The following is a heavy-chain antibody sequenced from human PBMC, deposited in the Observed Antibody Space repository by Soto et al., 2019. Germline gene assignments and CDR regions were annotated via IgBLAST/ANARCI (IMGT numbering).Heavy chain of an antibody. J-gene: IGHJ4*02. CDR2: ISSSSNNI. D-gene: IGHD2-2*01. CDR1: GFTFSSYS. Sequence: GGSLRLSCAASGFTFSSYSMNWIRQAPGKGLEWVSSISSSSNNIYYADSVRGRFTISRDNAKNSLYLQMDSLRAEDTALYYCGVIVVVPAAMPIYFDYWGQGALVTV. CDR3: GVIVVVPAAMPIYFDY. V-gene: IGHV3-21*01.